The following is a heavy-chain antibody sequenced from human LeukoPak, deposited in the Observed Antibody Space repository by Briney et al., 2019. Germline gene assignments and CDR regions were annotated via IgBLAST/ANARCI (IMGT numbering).Heavy chain of an antibody. CDR3: ARHYPGSEGWFDP. Sequence: SETLSLTCTVSGYSISSGYYWGWIRQPPGKGLEWIGSIYHSGSIYYNPSLKSRVTISVDTSKNQFSLKLSSVTAADTAVYYCARHYPGSEGWFDPWGQGTLVTVSS. V-gene: IGHV4-38-2*02. CDR1: GYSISSGYY. J-gene: IGHJ5*02. D-gene: IGHD1-26*01. CDR2: IYHSGSI.